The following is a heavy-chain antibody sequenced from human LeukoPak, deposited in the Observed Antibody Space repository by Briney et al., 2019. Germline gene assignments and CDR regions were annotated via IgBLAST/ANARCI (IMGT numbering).Heavy chain of an antibody. D-gene: IGHD2-15*01. V-gene: IGHV3-48*04. J-gene: IGHJ4*02. CDR3: ARAYCSGGSCYYFDY. CDR2: ISSSGSTI. Sequence: GGSLRLSCAASGFTFSSYSMNWVRQAPGKGLEWVSYISSSGSTIYYADSVKGRFTISRDNAKNSLYLQMNSLRAEDTAVYYCARAYCSGGSCYYFDYWGQGTLVTVSS. CDR1: GFTFSSYS.